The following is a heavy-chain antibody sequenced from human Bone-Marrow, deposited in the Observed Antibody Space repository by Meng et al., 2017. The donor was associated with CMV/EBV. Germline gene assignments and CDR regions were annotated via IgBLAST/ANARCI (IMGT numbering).Heavy chain of an antibody. CDR2: ICGRCATI. D-gene: IGHD2/OR15-2a*01. J-gene: IGHJ3*01. CDR3: ARESDYFDAFDV. Sequence: GESLKISCTASGFTFSNYNMHWVRQAPGKGLEWVSYICGRCATIYYADSVKGRFTVSRDNAKNSLYLQMNSLRDEDTAVYFCARESDYFDAFDVWGQGTTVTASS. V-gene: IGHV3-48*02. CDR1: GFTFSNYN.